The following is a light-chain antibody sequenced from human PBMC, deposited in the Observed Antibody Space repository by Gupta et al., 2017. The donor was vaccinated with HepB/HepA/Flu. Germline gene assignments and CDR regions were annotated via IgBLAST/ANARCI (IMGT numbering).Light chain of an antibody. V-gene: IGKV3-15*01. CDR2: RAS. J-gene: IGKJ1*01. Sequence: EIVMTQSPATLSVSPGERATLSCRASQSVSVNLAWYQLKPGQAPRVLIFRASSRATGVPARFTGSGSGTEFTLTISSLQSEDFALYYCQQSDSWPRTFGQGTKVEIK. CDR3: QQSDSWPRT. CDR1: QSVSVN.